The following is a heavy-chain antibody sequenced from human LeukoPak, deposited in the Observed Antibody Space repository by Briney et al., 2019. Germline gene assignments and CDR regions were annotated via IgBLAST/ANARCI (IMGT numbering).Heavy chain of an antibody. Sequence: SETLSLTCTVSGGSISSYYWSWIRQPPGKGLGWIGYIYYSGSTNYNPSLKSRVTISVDTSKNQFSLKLSSVTAADTAVYYCARDGSDYDFWSGPLFVWGQGTTVTVSS. CDR2: IYYSGST. V-gene: IGHV4-59*01. J-gene: IGHJ6*02. CDR3: ARDGSDYDFWSGPLFV. CDR1: GGSISSYY. D-gene: IGHD3-3*01.